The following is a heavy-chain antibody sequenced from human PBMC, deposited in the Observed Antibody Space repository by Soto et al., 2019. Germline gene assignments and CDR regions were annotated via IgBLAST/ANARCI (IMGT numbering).Heavy chain of an antibody. D-gene: IGHD5-12*01. CDR1: GFTFSNYA. J-gene: IGHJ4*02. CDR3: ARDRRDGYNFDY. Sequence: PGGSLRLSCAASGFTFSNYAMHWVRQAPGKGLEWLSTISCDNNNIYYADSVKGRFTISRDNAKNSLYLQMNSLRAEDTAVYYCARDRRDGYNFDYWGQGTLVTVSS. CDR2: ISCDNNNI. V-gene: IGHV3-21*01.